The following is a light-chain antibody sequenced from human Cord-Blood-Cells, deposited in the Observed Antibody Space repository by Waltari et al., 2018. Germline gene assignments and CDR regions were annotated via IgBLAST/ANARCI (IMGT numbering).Light chain of an antibody. Sequence: SALTPPALVSGAPGQANPLPRPGTRRYRGGYYHFPSYPQHPGKAPKIRIYDVSKRPSGVSNRFSGSKSGNTASLTISGLQAEDEADYYCSSYTSSSTLVFGGGTKLTVL. J-gene: IGLJ3*02. CDR1: RRYRGGYYH. CDR3: SSYTSSSTLV. CDR2: DVS. V-gene: IGLV2-14*01.